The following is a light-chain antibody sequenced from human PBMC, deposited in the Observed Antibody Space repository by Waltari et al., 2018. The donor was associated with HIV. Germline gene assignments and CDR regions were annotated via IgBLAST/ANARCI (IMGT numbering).Light chain of an antibody. CDR1: SSNIGSNT. J-gene: IGLJ3*02. CDR2: SNN. V-gene: IGLV1-44*01. Sequence: QSVLTQPPSASGTPGQRVTISCSGSSSNIGSNTVNWYQQLPGTAPKLLIYSNNQRPSGVPDRFSGSKSGTAASLAISWLQSEDEADDYCAAWDDSLNGHWVFGGGTKLTVL. CDR3: AAWDDSLNGHWV.